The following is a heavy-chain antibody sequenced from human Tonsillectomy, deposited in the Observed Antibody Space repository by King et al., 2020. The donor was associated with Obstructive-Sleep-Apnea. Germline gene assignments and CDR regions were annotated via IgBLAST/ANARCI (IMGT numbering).Heavy chain of an antibody. Sequence: QLQESGPGLVKPSETLSLTCTVSGCPISSSRYYWGWIRQPPGMGLEWIGGNYYSGSTYYNPSLKSRGTISVDTSKNQFSLKLRSVTAADTAVYYCARDIVVVVAARNEMGFDYWGQGTLVTVSS. V-gene: IGHV4-39*07. CDR1: GCPISSSRYY. D-gene: IGHD2-15*01. J-gene: IGHJ4*02. CDR2: NYYSGST. CDR3: ARDIVVVVAARNEMGFDY.